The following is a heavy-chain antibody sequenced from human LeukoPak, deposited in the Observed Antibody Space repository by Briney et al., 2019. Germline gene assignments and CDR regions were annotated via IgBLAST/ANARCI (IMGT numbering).Heavy chain of an antibody. CDR3: ARDLYRFYGSGSYAHDAFDI. V-gene: IGHV4-59*01. CDR2: IYYSGST. CDR1: GGSISSYY. J-gene: IGHJ3*02. D-gene: IGHD3-10*01. Sequence: SETLSLTCTVSGGSISSYYWSWIRQPPGKGLEWIGYIYYSGSTNYNPSLKSRVTISVDTSKNQFSLKLSSVTAAGTAVYYCARDLYRFYGSGSYAHDAFDIWGQGTMVTVSS.